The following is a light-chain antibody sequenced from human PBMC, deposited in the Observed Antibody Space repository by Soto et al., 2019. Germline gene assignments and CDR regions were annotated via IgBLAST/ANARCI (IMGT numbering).Light chain of an antibody. CDR3: SSYTSSSRVV. Sequence: HSVLTQAASVSGFPGQSISISCTRTSSDVGGYNYVSWYQQHPGKAPKLMIYDVSNRPSGVSNRFSGSKSGNTASLTISGLQAEDEADYYCSSYTSSSRVVFGGGTK. V-gene: IGLV2-14*01. CDR1: SSDVGGYNY. J-gene: IGLJ2*01. CDR2: DVS.